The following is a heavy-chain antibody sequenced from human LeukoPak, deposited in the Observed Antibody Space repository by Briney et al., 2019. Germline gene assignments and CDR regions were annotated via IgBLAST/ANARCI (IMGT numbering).Heavy chain of an antibody. CDR3: ARLSYYYDSSGYSNWFDP. CDR1: GYSISSGYY. Sequence: PSETLSLTCTVSGYSISSGYYWGWIRQPPGKEREWIGSIYHSGNTYFDPSLKSRRSILVDTSRNQFSLKLSSVTAADTAVYYCARLSYYYDSSGYSNWFDPWGQGTLVTVSS. V-gene: IGHV4-38-2*02. J-gene: IGHJ5*02. CDR2: IYHSGNT. D-gene: IGHD3-22*01.